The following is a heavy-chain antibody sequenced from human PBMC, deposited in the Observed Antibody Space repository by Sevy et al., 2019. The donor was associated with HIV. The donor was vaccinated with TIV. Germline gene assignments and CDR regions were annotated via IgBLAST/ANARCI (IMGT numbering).Heavy chain of an antibody. V-gene: IGHV4-61*02. D-gene: IGHD3-3*01. Sequence: SETLSLTCTVSGGSISSGRYYWGWIRQPAGQGLEWIGRFDTSGGTNYNPSLNSRVIISVDTSKNQFFLKLTSVTAADTAVYYCVYDSDQWGQGILVTVSS. CDR2: FDTSGGT. CDR1: GGSISSGRYY. CDR3: VYDSDQ. J-gene: IGHJ4*02.